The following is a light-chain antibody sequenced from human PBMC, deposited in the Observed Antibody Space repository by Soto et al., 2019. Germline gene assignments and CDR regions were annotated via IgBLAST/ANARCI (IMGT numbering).Light chain of an antibody. J-gene: IGKJ4*01. CDR1: QSVSNY. CDR3: QQRSSWPST. CDR2: DVS. Sequence: EIVLTQSPATLSLSPGEGATLSCRASQSVSNYLAWYQQKPGQVPRLLIYDVSTRATGIPGRFSGSGSGTDFTLTISSLEPEDFVVYYCQQRSSWPSTFGGGTKVEIK. V-gene: IGKV3-11*01.